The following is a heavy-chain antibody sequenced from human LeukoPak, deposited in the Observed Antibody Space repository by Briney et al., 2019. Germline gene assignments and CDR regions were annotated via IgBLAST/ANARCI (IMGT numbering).Heavy chain of an antibody. CDR2: IIPIFGTA. V-gene: IGHV1-69*05. Sequence: SVKVSCKASGGTFSSYAISWVRQAPGQGLEWMGGIIPIFGTANYAQKFQGRVTITTDESTSTAYMELSSLRSEDTAVYYCARDYRQLVPPYYFDYWGQGTLVTVSS. D-gene: IGHD6-6*01. J-gene: IGHJ4*02. CDR1: GGTFSSYA. CDR3: ARDYRQLVPPYYFDY.